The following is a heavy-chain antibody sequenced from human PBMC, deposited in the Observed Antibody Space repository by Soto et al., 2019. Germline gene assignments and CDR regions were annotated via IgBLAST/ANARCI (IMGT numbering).Heavy chain of an antibody. CDR2: ITSSGTTV. Sequence: RDSCGAGEVKSVSFSRNRIRQTPGKGLEWVSYITSSGTTVYYADSVRGRFTISRDNAKNSLYLQMNSLRDDDTAVYYCARGSSNWAYYFDFWGQGTLVTVSS. CDR1: EVKSVSFS. CDR3: ARGSSNWAYYFDF. V-gene: IGHV3-48*02. J-gene: IGHJ4*02. D-gene: IGHD6-13*01.